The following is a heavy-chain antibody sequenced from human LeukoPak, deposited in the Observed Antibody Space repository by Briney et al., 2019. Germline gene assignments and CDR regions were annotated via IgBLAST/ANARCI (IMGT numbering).Heavy chain of an antibody. D-gene: IGHD4-17*01. CDR2: ISSSSSTI. J-gene: IGHJ3*02. CDR3: AREPLVAGIYGALPPHAFDI. V-gene: IGHV3-48*04. CDR1: GFTFSSYS. Sequence: PGGSLRLSCAASGFTFSSYSMNWVRQAPGKGLEWVSYISSSSSTIYYADSVKGRFTISRDNAKNSLYLQMNSLRAEDTAVYYCAREPLVAGIYGALPPHAFDIWGQGTMVTVSS.